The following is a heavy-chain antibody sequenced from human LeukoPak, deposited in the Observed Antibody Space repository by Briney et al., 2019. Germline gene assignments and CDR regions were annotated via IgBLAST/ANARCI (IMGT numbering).Heavy chain of an antibody. CDR1: GFTFSNYY. D-gene: IGHD4-17*01. Sequence: PGGSLRLSCAASGFTFSNYYLNWVRQAPGKGLEWVAFIRYDGSNKYYADSVKGRFTISRDNSKNTLYLQMNSLRAEDTAVYYCAKGTDYGDFLDVWGKGTTVTVSS. V-gene: IGHV3-30*02. J-gene: IGHJ6*04. CDR3: AKGTDYGDFLDV. CDR2: IRYDGSNK.